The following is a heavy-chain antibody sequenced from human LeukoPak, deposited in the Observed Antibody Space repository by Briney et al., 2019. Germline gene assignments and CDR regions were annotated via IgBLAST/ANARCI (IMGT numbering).Heavy chain of an antibody. CDR1: GFTFSSYG. J-gene: IGHJ4*02. V-gene: IGHV3-30*02. D-gene: IGHD6-19*01. CDR2: TRYDGSNK. CDR3: ARDNSGFDY. Sequence: GGSLTLSCAASGFTFSSYGMHWVRHAPATGLEWVAFTRYDGSNKYYADSVKGRFTISRDHSKNTLYLQMNSLRAEDTAVYYCARDNSGFDYWGQGTLVAVSS.